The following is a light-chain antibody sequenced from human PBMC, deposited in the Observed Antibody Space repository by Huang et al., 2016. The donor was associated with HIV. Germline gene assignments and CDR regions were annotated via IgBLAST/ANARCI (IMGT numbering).Light chain of an antibody. CDR2: GAS. CDR3: QQYNNWPPLIT. J-gene: IGKJ5*01. V-gene: IGKV3-15*01. Sequence: EIVMTQSPATLSVSPGERATLSCRSSQSVSSNLAWYQHKPGQAPRLLIYGASTRATGIPARFSGSGAGTEFTLTISSLQSEDFAVYYCQQYNNWPPLITFGQGTRLEIK. CDR1: QSVSSN.